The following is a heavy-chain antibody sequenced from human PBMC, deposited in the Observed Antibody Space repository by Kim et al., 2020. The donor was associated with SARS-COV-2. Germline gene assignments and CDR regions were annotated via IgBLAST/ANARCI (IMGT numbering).Heavy chain of an antibody. D-gene: IGHD3-22*01. CDR3: ARDAEDSVLNYFDY. V-gene: IGHV3-23*01. Sequence: ADSVKGRFTISRDNSKNTLYLQMNSLRAEDTAVYYCARDAEDSVLNYFDYWGQGTLVTVSS. J-gene: IGHJ4*02.